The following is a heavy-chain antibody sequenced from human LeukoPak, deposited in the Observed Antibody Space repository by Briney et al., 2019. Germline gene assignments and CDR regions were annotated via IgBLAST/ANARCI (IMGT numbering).Heavy chain of an antibody. Sequence: GGSLRLSCAASGFTFSSHELTWVRQAPNKGLEWVSAISGSGERTHYADSVKGRFTISRDNSRNILYLQMNNLGAEDTAIYYCAKDSAPVIAADDYWGQGTLVTVSS. J-gene: IGHJ4*02. CDR1: GFTFSSHE. D-gene: IGHD6-6*01. CDR2: ISGSGERT. V-gene: IGHV3-23*01. CDR3: AKDSAPVIAADDY.